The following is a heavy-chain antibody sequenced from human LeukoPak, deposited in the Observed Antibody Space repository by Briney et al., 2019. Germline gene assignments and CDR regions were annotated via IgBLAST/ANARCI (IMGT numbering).Heavy chain of an antibody. D-gene: IGHD6-6*01. Sequence: SVKVSCKASGGTFSSYAISWVRQAPGQGLEWMGGIIPIFGTANYAQKFQGRVTITTDESTSTAYMELSSLRSEDTAVYYCAGDSSSSPNYYYYMDVWGKGTTVTVSS. J-gene: IGHJ6*03. V-gene: IGHV1-69*05. CDR1: GGTFSSYA. CDR2: IIPIFGTA. CDR3: AGDSSSSPNYYYYMDV.